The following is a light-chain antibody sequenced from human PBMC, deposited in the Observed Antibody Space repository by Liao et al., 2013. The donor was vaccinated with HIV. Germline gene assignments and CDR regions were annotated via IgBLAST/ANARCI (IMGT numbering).Light chain of an antibody. Sequence: SYELTQPPSVSVAPGKTARITCGGNNIGSRSVHWSQQKPGQAPVLVIYYDSDRASGIPERFSGSNSGNTATLTISRVEAGDEADYFCLVWDSYSDSYVFGTGTKVTVL. J-gene: IGLJ1*01. CDR2: YDS. CDR3: LVWDSYSDSYV. CDR1: NIGSRS. V-gene: IGLV3-21*01.